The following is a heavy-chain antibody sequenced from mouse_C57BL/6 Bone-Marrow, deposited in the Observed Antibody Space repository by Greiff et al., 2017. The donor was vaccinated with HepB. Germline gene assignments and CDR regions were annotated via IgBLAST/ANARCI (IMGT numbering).Heavy chain of an antibody. Sequence: ESGPGLVKPSQSLSHTCSVTGYSITSGYYWNWIRQFPGNKLEWMGYISYDGSNNYNPSLKNRISITRDTSKNQFFLKLNSVTTEDTATYYCARPWYFDVWGTGTTVTVSS. J-gene: IGHJ1*03. CDR2: ISYDGSN. CDR3: ARPWYFDV. V-gene: IGHV3-6*01. CDR1: GYSITSGYY.